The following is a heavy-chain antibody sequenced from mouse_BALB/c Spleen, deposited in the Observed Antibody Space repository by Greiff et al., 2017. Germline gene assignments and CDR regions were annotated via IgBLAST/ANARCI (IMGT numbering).Heavy chain of an antibody. CDR2: ISYSGST. CDR3: ARSLLRGWYFDV. Sequence: DVQLQESGPGLVKPSQSLSLTCTVTGYSITSDYAWNWIRQFPGNKLEWMGYISYSGSTSYNPSLKSRISITRDTSKNQFFLQLNSVTTEDTATYYCARSLLRGWYFDVWGAGTTVTVSS. CDR1: GYSITSDYA. D-gene: IGHD1-1*01. V-gene: IGHV3-2*02. J-gene: IGHJ1*01.